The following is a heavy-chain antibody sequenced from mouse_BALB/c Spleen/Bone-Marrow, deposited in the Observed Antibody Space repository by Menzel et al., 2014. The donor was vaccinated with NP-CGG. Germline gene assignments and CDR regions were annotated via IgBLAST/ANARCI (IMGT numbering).Heavy chain of an antibody. Sequence: EVQGVESGGGLVQPGGSLKLSCAASEFDFSRYWMSWVRPAPGKGLDWIGEINPDSSTINYTPSLKDKFIISRDNAKNTLYLQMSKVRSEDTALYYCARLNYYGNLFVWGAGTTVTVSS. J-gene: IGHJ1*01. CDR3: ARLNYYGNLFV. D-gene: IGHD1-1*01. CDR1: EFDFSRYW. CDR2: INPDSSTI. V-gene: IGHV4-1*02.